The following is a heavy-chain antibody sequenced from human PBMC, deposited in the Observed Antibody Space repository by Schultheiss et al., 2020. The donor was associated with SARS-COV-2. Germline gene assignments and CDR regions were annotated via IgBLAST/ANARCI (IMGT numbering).Heavy chain of an antibody. CDR3: ARVRAAIHPSRDYYYYGMDV. D-gene: IGHD2-2*01. V-gene: IGHV1-69*13. CDR2: IIPIFGTA. Sequence: SVKVSCKASGGTFSSYAISWVRQAPGQGLEWMGGIIPIFGTANYAQKFQGRVTITADESTSTAYMELSSLRSEDTAVYYCARVRAAIHPSRDYYYYGMDVWGLGTTVTVSS. CDR1: GGTFSSYA. J-gene: IGHJ6*02.